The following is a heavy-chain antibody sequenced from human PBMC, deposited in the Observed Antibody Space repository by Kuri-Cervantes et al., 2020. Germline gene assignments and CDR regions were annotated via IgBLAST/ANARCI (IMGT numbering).Heavy chain of an antibody. CDR2: IYYSGST. Sequence: ESLKISCTVSGGSISSSYWNWIRQPPGKGLEWIGYIYYSGSTNYNPSLKSRVTISVDTSKNQFSLKLSSVTPEDTAVYYCARDGGNSGDFDYWGQGTQVTVSS. CDR3: ARDGGNSGDFDY. V-gene: IGHV4-59*12. CDR1: GGSISSSY. D-gene: IGHD4-23*01. J-gene: IGHJ4*02.